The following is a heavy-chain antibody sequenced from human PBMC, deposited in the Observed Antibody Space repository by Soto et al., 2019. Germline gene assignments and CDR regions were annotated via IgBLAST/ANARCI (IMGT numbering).Heavy chain of an antibody. Sequence: QLQLQESGPGLVKPSETLSLTCTSSGDSISDSSFYWAWIRQPPGKGLEWIGSIDYKGYTQYNPSLERRVTIPVDPSRNQFSLRLSSVTAADTAVYFCARHPDYGGNYYYYGMDVWGPGTTVIVSS. D-gene: IGHD4-17*01. J-gene: IGHJ6*02. CDR1: GDSISDSSFY. CDR3: ARHPDYGGNYYYYGMDV. V-gene: IGHV4-39*01. CDR2: IDYKGYT.